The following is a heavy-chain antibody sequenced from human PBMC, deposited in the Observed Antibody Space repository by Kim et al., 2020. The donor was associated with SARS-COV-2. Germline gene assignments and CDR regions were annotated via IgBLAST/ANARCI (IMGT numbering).Heavy chain of an antibody. CDR3: ARDRVLRFLEWSAAHYGMDV. D-gene: IGHD3-3*01. Sequence: SETLSLTCTVSGGSVSSGSYYWSWIRQPPGKGLEWIGYIYYSGSTNYNPSLKSRVTISVDTSENQFSLKLSSVTAADTAVYYCARDRVLRFLEWSAAHYGMDVWGQGTTVTVSS. CDR1: GGSVSSGSYY. CDR2: IYYSGST. J-gene: IGHJ6*02. V-gene: IGHV4-61*01.